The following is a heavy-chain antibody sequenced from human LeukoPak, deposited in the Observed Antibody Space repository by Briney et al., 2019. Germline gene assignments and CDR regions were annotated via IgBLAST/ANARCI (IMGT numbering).Heavy chain of an antibody. CDR1: GGTISNYY. V-gene: IGHV4-59*12. CDR2: IYYSGST. Sequence: SETLCLTCTASGGTISNYYRSWIRQPPGEGLEWIGYIYYSGSTYYNPSLESRGTILVGASANQFSQQQIYVTAADAAVYYCARGVLDYAAKRFDYWGQGTLVTVSS. J-gene: IGHJ4*02. CDR3: ARGVLDYAAKRFDY. D-gene: IGHD4-17*01.